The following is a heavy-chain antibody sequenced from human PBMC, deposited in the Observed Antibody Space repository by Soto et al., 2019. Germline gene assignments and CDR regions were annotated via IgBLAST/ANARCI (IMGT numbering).Heavy chain of an antibody. D-gene: IGHD6-19*01. J-gene: IGHJ6*02. CDR3: ASTWEQWLSHDMDV. Sequence: QVQLVESGGGVVQPGRSLRLSCAASGFTFSSYAMHWVRQAPGKGLEWVAVISYDGSNKYYADSVKGRFTISRDNSKNTLYLQMNSLRAEDTAVYYCASTWEQWLSHDMDVWDQGTTVTVSS. V-gene: IGHV3-30-3*01. CDR2: ISYDGSNK. CDR1: GFTFSSYA.